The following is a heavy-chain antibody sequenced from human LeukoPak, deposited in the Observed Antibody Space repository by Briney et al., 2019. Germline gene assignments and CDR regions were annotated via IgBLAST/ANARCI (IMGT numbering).Heavy chain of an antibody. V-gene: IGHV4-39*07. D-gene: IGHD1-20*01. CDR3: ARAAYNWSPTHWFDP. Sequence: SETLSLTCTVSGGSISSSSYYWGWIRQPPGKGLEWIGSIYYSGSTYYNPSLKSRVTISVDTSKNQFSLKLSSVTAADTAVYYCARAAYNWSPTHWFDPWGQGTLVTVSS. CDR2: IYYSGST. J-gene: IGHJ5*02. CDR1: GGSISSSSYY.